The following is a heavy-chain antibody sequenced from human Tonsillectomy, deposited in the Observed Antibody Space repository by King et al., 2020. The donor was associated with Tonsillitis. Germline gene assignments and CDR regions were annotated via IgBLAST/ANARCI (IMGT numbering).Heavy chain of an antibody. Sequence: VQLVESGGGLVKPGGSLRLSCAASGFTFSSYSMNWVRQAPGKGLEWVSSISSISSYIYYADSGKGRFTISRDNAKNALYLQMNSLRAEDTAVYYCARGGYSYGPDYWGQGTLVTVSS. D-gene: IGHD5-18*01. V-gene: IGHV3-21*01. CDR1: GFTFSSYS. CDR2: ISSISSYI. J-gene: IGHJ4*02. CDR3: ARGGYSYGPDY.